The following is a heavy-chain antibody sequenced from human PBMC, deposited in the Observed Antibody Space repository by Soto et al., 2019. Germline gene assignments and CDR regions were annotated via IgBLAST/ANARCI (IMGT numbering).Heavy chain of an antibody. CDR1: GGTFSSYA. J-gene: IGHJ6*02. V-gene: IGHV1-69*12. D-gene: IGHD3-10*01. CDR3: ATLRLLWFGELLAYYYYGMDV. Sequence: QVQLVQSGAEVKKPGSSVKVSCKASGGTFSSYAISWVRQAPGQGLEWMGGIIPIFGTANYAQKFQGRVTITADESESTAYMELSSLRSEETAVYYCATLRLLWFGELLAYYYYGMDVWGQGTTVTVSS. CDR2: IIPIFGTA.